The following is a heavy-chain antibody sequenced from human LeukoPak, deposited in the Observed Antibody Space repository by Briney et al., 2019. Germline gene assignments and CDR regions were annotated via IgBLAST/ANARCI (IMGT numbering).Heavy chain of an antibody. J-gene: IGHJ4*02. D-gene: IGHD3-10*01. Sequence: SGGSLRLSCAVSGFTFSSYWMSWVRQAPGKGLEWVANIKQDGSEKYYVDSVKGRFTISRDNAKNSLYLQMNSLRAEDTAVYYCCSSGSYYFWGQGTLVTVSS. CDR3: CSSGSYYF. CDR1: GFTFSSYW. V-gene: IGHV3-7*03. CDR2: IKQDGSEK.